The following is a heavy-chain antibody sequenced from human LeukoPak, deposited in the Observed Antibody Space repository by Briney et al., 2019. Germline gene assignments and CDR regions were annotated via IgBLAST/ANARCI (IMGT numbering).Heavy chain of an antibody. CDR3: ARAHL. Sequence: SETLSLTCSVCVGSISSGRYDWSWIRQPAGKGLEWIGRIYTSGSTNNNPSLRSRVTISVDTSKNQFSLKLSSVTAADTAVYYCARAHLWGRGTLVTVSS. J-gene: IGHJ2*01. V-gene: IGHV4-61*02. CDR2: IYTSGST. CDR1: VGSISSGRYD.